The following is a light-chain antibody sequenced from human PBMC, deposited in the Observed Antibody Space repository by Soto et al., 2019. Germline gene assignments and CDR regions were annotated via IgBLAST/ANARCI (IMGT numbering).Light chain of an antibody. J-gene: IGKJ3*01. V-gene: IGKV3-15*01. CDR2: GAS. CDR1: QSVSSN. CDR3: QQYNNWPFT. Sequence: EIVMTQSPATLSVSPGERATLSCRASQSVSSNLAWYQQKPGLAPRLLIYGASTGATGLPARFSGSGSGTEFTLTISSLQSEDFAVYYCQQYNNWPFTFGPGTKVDIK.